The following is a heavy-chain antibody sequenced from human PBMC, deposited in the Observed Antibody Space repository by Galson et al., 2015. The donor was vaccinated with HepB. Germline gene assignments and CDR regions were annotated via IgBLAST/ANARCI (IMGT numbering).Heavy chain of an antibody. CDR1: GFTFSSYA. J-gene: IGHJ4*02. D-gene: IGHD6-13*01. CDR2: ISGSGGST. CDR3: AKPRIAAAGKGWYFDY. V-gene: IGHV3-23*01. Sequence: SLRLSCAASGFTFSSYAMSWVRQAPGKGLEWVSAISGSGGSTCYADSVKGRFTISRDNSKNTLYLQMNSLRAEDTAVYYCAKPRIAAAGKGWYFDYWGQGTPVTVSS.